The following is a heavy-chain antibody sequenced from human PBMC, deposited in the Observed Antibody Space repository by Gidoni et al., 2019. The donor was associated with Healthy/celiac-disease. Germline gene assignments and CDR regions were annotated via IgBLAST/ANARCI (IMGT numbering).Heavy chain of an antibody. V-gene: IGHV1-46*01. Sequence: HVQLWQPRSEVTTPAASVKVSFKVSGYTFTSYYMPWARQASGQGLEWLGIINPSGGSTSEEQKFQGRGTMTRETCTSTVYMGLSSLRSEDTAVDDCARGGRYYDSRGYSPVFSYFNDWGQGTLVNVSS. CDR3: ARGGRYYDSRGYSPVFSYFND. CDR2: INPSGGST. D-gene: IGHD3-22*01. CDR1: GYTFTSYY. J-gene: IGHJ4*02.